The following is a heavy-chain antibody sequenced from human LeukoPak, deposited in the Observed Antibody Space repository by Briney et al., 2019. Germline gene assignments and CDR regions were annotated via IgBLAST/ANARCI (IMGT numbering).Heavy chain of an antibody. Sequence: GGSLRLSCAASGFTFSSYAMSWVRQAPGKGLEWVSAISGSGGSTYYAGSVKGRFTISRDNSKNTLYLQMNSLRAEDTAVYYCATAGIAVAGTTAYDYWGQGTLVTVSS. D-gene: IGHD6-19*01. CDR1: GFTFSSYA. J-gene: IGHJ4*02. CDR2: ISGSGGST. CDR3: ATAGIAVAGTTAYDY. V-gene: IGHV3-23*01.